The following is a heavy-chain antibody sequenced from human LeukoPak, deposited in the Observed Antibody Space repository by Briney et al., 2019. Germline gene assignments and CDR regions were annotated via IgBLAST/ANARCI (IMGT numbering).Heavy chain of an antibody. J-gene: IGHJ5*02. CDR1: GYSISSGYY. Sequence: SETLSLTCAVSGYSISSGYYWGWIRQPPGKGLEWIGRIYTSGSTNYNPSLKSRVTMSVDTSKNQFSLKLSSVTAADTAVYYCARDKGYSSSWSSKYNWFDPWGQGTLVTVSS. V-gene: IGHV4-38-2*02. CDR2: IYTSGST. CDR3: ARDKGYSSSWSSKYNWFDP. D-gene: IGHD6-13*01.